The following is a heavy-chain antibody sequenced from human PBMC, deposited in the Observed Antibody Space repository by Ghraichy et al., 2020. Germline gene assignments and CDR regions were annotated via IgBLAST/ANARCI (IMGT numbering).Heavy chain of an antibody. J-gene: IGHJ3*02. D-gene: IGHD6-19*01. Sequence: ESLKISCAVYGGSFSGYYWSWIRQPPGKGLEWIGEINHSGSTNYNPSLKSRVTISVDTSKNQFSLKLSSVTAADTAVYYCARGPGTAVADDAFDIWGQGTMFTVSS. CDR2: INHSGST. V-gene: IGHV4-34*01. CDR3: ARGPGTAVADDAFDI. CDR1: GGSFSGYY.